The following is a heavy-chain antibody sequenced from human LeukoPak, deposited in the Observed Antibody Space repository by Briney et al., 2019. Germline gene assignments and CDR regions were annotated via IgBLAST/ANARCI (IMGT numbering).Heavy chain of an antibody. CDR2: IWYDGNNK. CDR3: ARDRGMDV. V-gene: IGHV3-33*01. CDR1: GFTFSSCG. Sequence: GGSLRLSCAASGFTFSSCGMHWVRQAPGKGLEWVAVIWYDGNNKYYADSVKGRFTISGDNFKNTLSLQMNSLGAEDTAVYYCARDRGMDVWGQGTTVTVSS. J-gene: IGHJ6*02.